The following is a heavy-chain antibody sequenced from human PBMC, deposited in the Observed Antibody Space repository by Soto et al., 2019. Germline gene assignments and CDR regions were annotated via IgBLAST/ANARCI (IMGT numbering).Heavy chain of an antibody. CDR2: FDPEDGET. Sequence: ASVKVSCKVSGYTLTELSMHWVRQAPGKGLEWMGGFDPEDGETIYAQKFQGRVTMTEDTSTDTAYMELSSLRSEDTAVYYCATRTLVRGVLGWDRSIGWFDPCGQGPLVTASS. CDR1: GYTLTELS. J-gene: IGHJ5*02. D-gene: IGHD3-10*01. V-gene: IGHV1-24*01. CDR3: ATRTLVRGVLGWDRSIGWFDP.